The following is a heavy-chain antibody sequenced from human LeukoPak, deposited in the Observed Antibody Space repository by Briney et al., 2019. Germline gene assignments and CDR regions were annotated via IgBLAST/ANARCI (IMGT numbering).Heavy chain of an antibody. CDR1: GGSFSGYY. Sequence: SETLSLTCAVYGGSFSGYYWSWIRQPPGKGLEWIGSIYYSGSTYYNPSLKSRVTISVDTSKNQFSLKLSSVTAADTAVYYCVTFGVVIVYFDYWGQGTLVTVSS. D-gene: IGHD3-3*01. CDR2: IYYSGST. J-gene: IGHJ4*02. V-gene: IGHV4-34*01. CDR3: VTFGVVIVYFDY.